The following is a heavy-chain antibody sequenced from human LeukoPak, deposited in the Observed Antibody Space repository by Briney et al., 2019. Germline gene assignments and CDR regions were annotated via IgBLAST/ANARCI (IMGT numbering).Heavy chain of an antibody. D-gene: IGHD6-19*01. J-gene: IGHJ4*02. CDR2: IYSGGST. CDR1: GFTVSSNY. Sequence: GGSLRLSCAASGFTVSSNYMSWVRQAPGKGLEWVSVIYSGGSTYYADSVKGRFTISRDNSKNTLYLQMNSLRAEDTAVYYCARSSGWYPGSFDYWGQGTLVTVSS. CDR3: ARSSGWYPGSFDY. V-gene: IGHV3-66*01.